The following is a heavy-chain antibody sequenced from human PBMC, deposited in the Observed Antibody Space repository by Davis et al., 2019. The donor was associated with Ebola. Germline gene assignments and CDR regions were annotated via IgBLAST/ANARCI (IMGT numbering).Heavy chain of an antibody. D-gene: IGHD1-1*01. CDR3: TRFSRGDLENY. CDR2: IMQDGSEK. J-gene: IGHJ4*02. CDR1: GFTFSSSW. Sequence: GGSLRLSCAVSGFTFSSSWMTWVRLVPGKGLEWVGNIMQDGSEKQYVGSVAGRFTISRDNAKNSLYLQMNSLRVEDTGVYYCTRFSRGDLENYWGQGTLVTVSS. V-gene: IGHV3-7*01.